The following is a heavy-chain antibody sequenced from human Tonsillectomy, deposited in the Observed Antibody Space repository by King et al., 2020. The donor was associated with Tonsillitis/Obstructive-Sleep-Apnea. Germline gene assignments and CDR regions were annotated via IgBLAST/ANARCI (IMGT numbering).Heavy chain of an antibody. CDR2: ISPGDSDT. V-gene: IGHV5-51*03. CDR3: SGGGDSENYSSGGAFDL. J-gene: IGHJ3*01. CDR1: GYSFTTYW. Sequence: VQLVESGAEVKKPGESLKISCKGSGYSFTTYWIGWVRQMPGKGLEWMGIISPGDSDTRYGPSFQGQVTISAEKSISSAYLQWSSLKASDAAMYYCSGGGDSENYSSGGAFDLWGQGTTVTVSS. D-gene: IGHD2-21*02.